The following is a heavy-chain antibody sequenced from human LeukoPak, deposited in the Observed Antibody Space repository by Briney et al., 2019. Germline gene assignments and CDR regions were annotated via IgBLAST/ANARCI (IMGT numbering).Heavy chain of an antibody. Sequence: PGGSLRLSCAASGFTFSSYSMNWVRQAPGKGLEWVSSISSSSSYIYYADSVKGRFTISRDNSKNTLYLQMNSLRAEDTAVYYCARFMAGDSDNWFDPWGQGTLVTVSS. J-gene: IGHJ5*02. CDR1: GFTFSSYS. V-gene: IGHV3-21*01. D-gene: IGHD6-19*01. CDR2: ISSSSSYI. CDR3: ARFMAGDSDNWFDP.